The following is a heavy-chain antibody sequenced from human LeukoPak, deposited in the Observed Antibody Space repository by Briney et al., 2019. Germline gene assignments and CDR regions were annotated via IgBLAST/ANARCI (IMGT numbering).Heavy chain of an antibody. V-gene: IGHV4-34*01. Sequence: PSETLSLTCAVYGGSFSGYYWSWIRQPPGKGLEWIGEINHSGSTNYNPSLKSRVTISVDTSKNQFSLKLSSVTAADTAVYYCAGAPADIVVVPAAEEWGQGTLVTVSS. CDR1: GGSFSGYY. CDR3: AGAPADIVVVPAAEE. CDR2: INHSGST. J-gene: IGHJ4*02. D-gene: IGHD2-2*01.